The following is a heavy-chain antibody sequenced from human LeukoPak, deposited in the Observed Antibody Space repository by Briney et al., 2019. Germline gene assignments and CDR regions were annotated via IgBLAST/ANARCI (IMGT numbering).Heavy chain of an antibody. CDR3: ARHSITMVRGVIINLYAFDI. Sequence: SETLSLTCTVSGGSISSSSYYWGWIRQPPGKGLEWIGSIYYSGSTYYNPSLKSRVTISVDTSKNQFSLKLSSVTAADTAVHYCARHSITMVRGVIINLYAFDIWGQGTMVTVSS. D-gene: IGHD3-10*01. V-gene: IGHV4-39*01. CDR1: GGSISSSSYY. CDR2: IYYSGST. J-gene: IGHJ3*02.